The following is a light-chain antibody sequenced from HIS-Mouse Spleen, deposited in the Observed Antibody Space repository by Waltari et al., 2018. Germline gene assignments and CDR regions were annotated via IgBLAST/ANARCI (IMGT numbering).Light chain of an antibody. CDR1: SSNIGSNT. CDR3: AAWDDSLNGWV. J-gene: IGLJ3*02. V-gene: IGLV1-44*01. Sequence: QSVLTQPPSASGTPGQRVTISCSGSSSNIGSNTVNWYQQHPGTAPKLLIYSNNNRPSGVPDRFSGSKSGTSASLAISGLQSEDEADYYCAAWDDSLNGWVFGGGTKLTVL. CDR2: SNN.